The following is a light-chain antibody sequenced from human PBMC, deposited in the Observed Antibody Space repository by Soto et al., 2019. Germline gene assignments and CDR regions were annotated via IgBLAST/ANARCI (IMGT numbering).Light chain of an antibody. CDR3: AAWDDYLNGWV. J-gene: IGLJ3*02. CDR2: SND. Sequence: QSVLTQPPSASGTPGQRVTISCSGSSSNIGSKSVNWYQQLPGTAPKLLIYSNDQRPSGVPDRFSGSKSGTSAFLAISGLQSEDEADYYCAAWDDYLNGWVFGGGTQLTVL. CDR1: SSNIGSKS. V-gene: IGLV1-44*01.